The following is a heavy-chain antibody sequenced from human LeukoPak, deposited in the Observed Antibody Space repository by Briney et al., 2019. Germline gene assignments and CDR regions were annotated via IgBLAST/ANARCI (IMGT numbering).Heavy chain of an antibody. V-gene: IGHV4-39*01. Sequence: SETLSLTCTVSGGSISSSSYYWGWIRQPPGEGPEWIGSISYSGRTHYNPSLKRRVSISVDTSKNQFSLNLSSVTAADTAVYYCARKKTGATNGLDVWGQGTTVTVS. D-gene: IGHD1-1*01. CDR3: ARKKTGATNGLDV. CDR2: ISYSGRT. J-gene: IGHJ6*02. CDR1: GGSISSSSYY.